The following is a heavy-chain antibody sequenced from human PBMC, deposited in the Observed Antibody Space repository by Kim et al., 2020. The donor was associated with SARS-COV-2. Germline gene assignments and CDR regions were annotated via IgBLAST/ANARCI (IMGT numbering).Heavy chain of an antibody. Sequence: SETLSLTCTVSGGSISSSSYYWGWIRQPPGKGLEWIGSIYYSGSTYYNPSLKSRVTISVDTSKNQFSLKLSSVTAADTAVYYCASLGYCSGGSCYGGFDYWGQGTLVTVSS. CDR2: IYYSGST. CDR1: GGSISSSSYY. V-gene: IGHV4-39*07. CDR3: ASLGYCSGGSCYGGFDY. D-gene: IGHD2-15*01. J-gene: IGHJ4*02.